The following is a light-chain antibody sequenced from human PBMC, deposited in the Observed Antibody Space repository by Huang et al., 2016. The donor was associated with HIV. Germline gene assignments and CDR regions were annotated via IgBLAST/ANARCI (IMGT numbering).Light chain of an antibody. J-gene: IGKJ2*01. CDR2: NAS. V-gene: IGKV3-11*01. CDR3: HQRRKWPQT. Sequence: EILLTQSPATLSVSPGETATLSYRASQNIGGYVCWYQQKPGQAPILLIYNASLRATDVPLRFTGNGSETDFTLTITTRVPEDFARDYCHQRRKWPQTFGQGTKL. CDR1: QNIGGY.